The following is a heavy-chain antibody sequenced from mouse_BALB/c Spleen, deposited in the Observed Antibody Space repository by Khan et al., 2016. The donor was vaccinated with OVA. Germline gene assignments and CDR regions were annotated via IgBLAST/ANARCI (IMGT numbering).Heavy chain of an antibody. CDR1: GYTFTNYG. CDR3: ARNGNYWYFDV. J-gene: IGHJ1*01. CDR2: INTYTGEP. Sequence: QIQLVQSGPELKKPGETVKISCKASGYTFTNYGMNWVKQAPGKGLKWMGWINTYTGEPTYADDFTGRFAFSFETSASTAYLQINNLKHDDTATYFCARNGNYWYFDVWGAGTTVTVSS. V-gene: IGHV9-3-1*01. D-gene: IGHD2-1*01.